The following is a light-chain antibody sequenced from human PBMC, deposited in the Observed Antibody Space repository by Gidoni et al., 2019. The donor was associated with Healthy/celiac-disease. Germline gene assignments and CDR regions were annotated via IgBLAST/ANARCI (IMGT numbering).Light chain of an antibody. Sequence: DIQMTQSPSTLSASVGDRVTIPCRASQSISSWLAWYQQKPGKAPKLLIYDASSLESGVPSRFSGSGSGTEFTLTISSLQPDDFATYYCQQYNSYSPSYTFGQGTKLEIK. CDR2: DAS. V-gene: IGKV1-5*01. CDR3: QQYNSYSPSYT. J-gene: IGKJ2*01. CDR1: QSISSW.